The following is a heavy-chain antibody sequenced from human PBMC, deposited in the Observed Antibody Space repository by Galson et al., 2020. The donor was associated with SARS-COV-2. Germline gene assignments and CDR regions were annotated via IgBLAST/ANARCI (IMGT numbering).Heavy chain of an antibody. Sequence: GESLKMSCQGSGYSFTSYWISWVRQMPGKGLEWMGRNNPSDPYTNYSPSFQGHVTISADNSISTAYLQWSSLKASDTAMYYCARFNFPVAAIDYWGQGTLVTVSS. CDR2: NNPSDPYT. D-gene: IGHD6-19*01. CDR3: ARFNFPVAAIDY. CDR1: GYSFTSYW. V-gene: IGHV5-10-1*01. J-gene: IGHJ4*02.